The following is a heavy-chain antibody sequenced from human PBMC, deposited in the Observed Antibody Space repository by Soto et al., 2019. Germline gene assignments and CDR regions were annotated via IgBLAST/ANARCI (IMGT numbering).Heavy chain of an antibody. D-gene: IGHD6-13*01. CDR1: GGSFSGYY. V-gene: IGHV4-34*01. CDR3: ARVQGSSSWSDWFDP. J-gene: IGHJ5*02. Sequence: SETLSLTCAVYGGSFSGYYWSWIRQPPGKGLEWIGEINHSGSTNYNPSLKSRVTIPVDTSKNQFSLKLSSVTAADTAVYYCARVQGSSSWSDWFDPWGQGTLVTVSS. CDR2: INHSGST.